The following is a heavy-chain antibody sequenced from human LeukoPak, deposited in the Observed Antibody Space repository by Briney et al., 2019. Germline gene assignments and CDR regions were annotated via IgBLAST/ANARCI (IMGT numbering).Heavy chain of an antibody. CDR3: ARTDEIAAPIDY. D-gene: IGHD6-13*01. CDR2: IIPILGIA. CDR1: GGTFSSYA. J-gene: IGHJ4*02. V-gene: IGHV1-69*04. Sequence: SVKVSCKASGGTFSSYAISWVRQAPGQGLEWMGRIIPILGIANYAQKFQGRVTITADKSTSTAYMELSSLRSEDTAVYYCARTDEIAAPIDYWGQGTLVTVSS.